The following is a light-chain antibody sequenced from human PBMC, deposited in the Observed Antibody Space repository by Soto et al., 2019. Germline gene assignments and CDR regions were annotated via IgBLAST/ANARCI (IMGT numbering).Light chain of an antibody. Sequence: QSALTQPASVSGSPGQSITISCTGTHIDVGNYNLVSWYQQHPGKSPKFLIYEVTKRPSGVSNRFSGSKSGNTASLTISGLQAEDEADYYCCSYVGSSTLVFGGGTKLTVL. V-gene: IGLV2-23*02. CDR1: HIDVGNYNL. CDR3: CSYVGSSTLV. J-gene: IGLJ2*01. CDR2: EVT.